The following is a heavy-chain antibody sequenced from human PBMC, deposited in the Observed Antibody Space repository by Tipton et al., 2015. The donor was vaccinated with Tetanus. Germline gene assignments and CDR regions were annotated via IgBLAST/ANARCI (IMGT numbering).Heavy chain of an antibody. Sequence: QLVQSGPEVKKPGASVKVSCKASGYTFTSYDINWVRRATGQGLEWMGWMNPNSGNTGYAQKFQGRVTMTRNTSISTAYMELSSLRSEDTAVYYCARGQIQKQQLVFWGQGTLVTVSS. V-gene: IGHV1-8*01. CDR3: ARGQIQKQQLVF. CDR2: MNPNSGNT. D-gene: IGHD6-13*01. CDR1: GYTFTSYD. J-gene: IGHJ4*02.